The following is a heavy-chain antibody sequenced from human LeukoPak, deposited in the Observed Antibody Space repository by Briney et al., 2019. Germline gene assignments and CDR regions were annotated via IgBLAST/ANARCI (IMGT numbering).Heavy chain of an antibody. CDR3: ARDRNTYCSGGSCAGHY. J-gene: IGHJ4*02. Sequence: GGSLRLSCAASGFTFSSYSMNWVRQAPGKGLEWVSSISSSSSYIYYADSVKGRFTISRDNAKNSLYLQMNSLRAEDTAVYYCARDRNTYCSGGSCAGHYWGQGTLVTVSS. V-gene: IGHV3-21*01. CDR2: ISSSSSYI. CDR1: GFTFSSYS. D-gene: IGHD2-15*01.